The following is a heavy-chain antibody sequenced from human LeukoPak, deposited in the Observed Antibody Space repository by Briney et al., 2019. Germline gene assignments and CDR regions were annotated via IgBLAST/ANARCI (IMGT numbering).Heavy chain of an antibody. CDR2: IDPKSGGT. V-gene: IGHV1-2*02. D-gene: IGHD3-3*01. J-gene: IGHJ4*02. CDR1: GYTFIDYY. Sequence: ASVTVSCKASGYTFIDYYIHWVRQAPGQGLEWMGWIDPKSGGTRYAQKFQGRLTMTRDTSISTAYMELSRLRSDDTAVFYCTRLFLERSQNHDYWGQGTLVTVSS. CDR3: TRLFLERSQNHDY.